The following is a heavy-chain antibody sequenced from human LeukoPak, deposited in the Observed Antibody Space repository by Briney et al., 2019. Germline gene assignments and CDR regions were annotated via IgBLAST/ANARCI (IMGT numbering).Heavy chain of an antibody. CDR3: ARDHPPYGDYPFWYFDY. V-gene: IGHV3-30*04. J-gene: IGHJ4*02. Sequence: GGSLRLSCAASGFTFSSYAMHWVRQAPGKGLEWVAVISYDGSNKYYADSVKGRFTISRDNSKNTLYLQMNSLGAEDTAVYYCARDHPPYGDYPFWYFDYWGQGTLVTVSS. CDR1: GFTFSSYA. CDR2: ISYDGSNK. D-gene: IGHD4-17*01.